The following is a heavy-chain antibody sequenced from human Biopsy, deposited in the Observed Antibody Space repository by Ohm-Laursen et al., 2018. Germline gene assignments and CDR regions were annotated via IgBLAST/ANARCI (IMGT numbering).Heavy chain of an antibody. D-gene: IGHD3-10*01. J-gene: IGHJ5*01. CDR2: ILYSGST. Sequence: SDTLSLTCTVSGGSISSYYWSWIRQPPGKGLEWIGYILYSGSTNYNPSLESRVTISVDTSKNQFSLTLRSATAADTAVYYCARENFGSGSYFMWFDSWGQGTLVTVSS. CDR3: ARENFGSGSYFMWFDS. V-gene: IGHV4-59*01. CDR1: GGSISSYY.